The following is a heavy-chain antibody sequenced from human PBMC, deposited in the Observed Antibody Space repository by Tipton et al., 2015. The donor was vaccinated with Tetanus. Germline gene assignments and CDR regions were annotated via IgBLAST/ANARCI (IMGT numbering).Heavy chain of an antibody. J-gene: IGHJ5*02. D-gene: IGHD3-22*01. Sequence: TLSLTCTVSGGSVSSGSYYWSWIRQPPGKGLEWIGYIYYSGSTNHNPSLKSRVTISVDTSKNQFSLKLSSVTAADTAVYYCARGSTYYYDSSGYYLYLNWFDPWGQGTLVTVSS. CDR1: GGSVSSGSYY. CDR2: IYYSGST. CDR3: ARGSTYYYDSSGYYLYLNWFDP. V-gene: IGHV4-61*01.